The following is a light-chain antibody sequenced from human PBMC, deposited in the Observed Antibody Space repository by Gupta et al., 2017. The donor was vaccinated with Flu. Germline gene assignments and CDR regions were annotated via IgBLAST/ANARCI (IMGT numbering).Light chain of an antibody. CDR3: QAWDSSTVV. CDR1: ELGDKY. V-gene: IGLV3-1*01. CDR2: QDI. J-gene: IGLJ2*01. Sequence: TCSGDELGDKYACWYQHKAGQSPVMVIYQDIKRPSGIPERFSGSNSGNTATLTISGTQAMDEADYYCQAWDSSTVVFGGGTKLTVL.